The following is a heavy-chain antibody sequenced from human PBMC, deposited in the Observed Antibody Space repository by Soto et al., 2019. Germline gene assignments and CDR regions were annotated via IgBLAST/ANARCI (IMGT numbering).Heavy chain of an antibody. CDR3: ARVGGINWFDP. D-gene: IGHD3-16*01. CDR1: CGSISSGGYY. V-gene: IGHV4-31*03. J-gene: IGHJ5*02. Sequence: SETLSPTCTVSCGSISSGGYYWSWIRQQPGKGLEWIGYIYYSGSTYYNPSLKSRVTISVDTSKNQFSLKLSSVTAADTAVYYCARVGGINWFDPWGQGTLVTVSS. CDR2: IYYSGST.